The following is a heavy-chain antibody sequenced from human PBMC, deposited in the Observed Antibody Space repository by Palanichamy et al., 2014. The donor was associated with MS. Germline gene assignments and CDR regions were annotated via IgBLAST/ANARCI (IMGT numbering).Heavy chain of an antibody. CDR1: GFTFSSHA. V-gene: IGHV3-30-3*01. D-gene: IGHD2-15*01. Sequence: QVQLVESGGGVVQPGRSLRLSCAASGFTFSSHAMHWVRQAPGKGLEWVAVISYDGSNKYYADSVKGRFTVSRDNSKNTLYLQMNSLRAEDTAVYYCASRRSGIVGPINDYWGQGTLVTVSS. J-gene: IGHJ4*02. CDR2: ISYDGSNK. CDR3: ASRRSGIVGPINDY.